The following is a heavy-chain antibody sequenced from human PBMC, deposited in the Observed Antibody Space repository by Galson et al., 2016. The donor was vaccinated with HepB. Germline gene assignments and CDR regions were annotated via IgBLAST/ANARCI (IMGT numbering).Heavy chain of an antibody. CDR3: ATYSGYDAYFDH. D-gene: IGHD5-12*01. J-gene: IGHJ4*02. CDR1: GASILSGSYS. CDR2: IYHSGST. Sequence: TLSLTCTVSGASILSGSYSWGWIRLPPGKGLEWIGYIYHSGSTYFKPSLKSRVIMSVDTSKNEFSLNLSSVTAADTAVYYCATYSGYDAYFDHWGQGILVTVSS. V-gene: IGHV4-30-2*01.